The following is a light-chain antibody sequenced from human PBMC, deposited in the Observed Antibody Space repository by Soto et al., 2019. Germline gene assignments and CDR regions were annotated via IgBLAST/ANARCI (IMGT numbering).Light chain of an antibody. CDR2: EVS. CDR1: SSDVGSYNL. J-gene: IGLJ1*01. V-gene: IGLV2-23*02. Sequence: QSVLTQPASVSGSPGQSITISCTGTSSDVGSYNLVSWYQHHPGKAPKLMIYEVSKRPSGVSNRFSGSKSGNTASLTISGLQAEDEADYYCCSYAGSSAYVFGTGTKVTAL. CDR3: CSYAGSSAYV.